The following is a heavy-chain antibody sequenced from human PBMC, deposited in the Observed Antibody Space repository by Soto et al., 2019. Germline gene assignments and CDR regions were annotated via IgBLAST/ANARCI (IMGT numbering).Heavy chain of an antibody. CDR1: PGTFSTYA. V-gene: IGHV1-69*01. J-gene: IGHJ5*02. CDR3: ARGDLYYYGSGSYYSWFDP. Sequence: QVQLVQSGSEVKKPGSSVKVSCKASPGTFSTYAVSWVRQAPGQGLEWIGGIIPLFGTPNYAQKFQGRVTITADESTRTVYMELSSLTSEDTAVYYCARGDLYYYGSGSYYSWFDPWGQGTLVSVAS. D-gene: IGHD3-10*01. CDR2: IIPLFGTP.